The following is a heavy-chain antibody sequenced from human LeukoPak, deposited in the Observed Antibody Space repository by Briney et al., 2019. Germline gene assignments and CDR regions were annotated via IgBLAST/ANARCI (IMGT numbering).Heavy chain of an antibody. CDR3: ARVYTYYYDSSGYLYYFDY. CDR1: GYTFTSYA. D-gene: IGHD3-22*01. Sequence: ASVKVSCKASGYTFTSYAMNGVRQAPGQGLDGMGWINTNTGNPTYAQGFTGRFVFSLDTSVSTAYLQISSLKAEDTAVYYCARVYTYYYDSSGYLYYFDYWGQGTLVTVSS. CDR2: INTNTGNP. V-gene: IGHV7-4-1*02. J-gene: IGHJ4*02.